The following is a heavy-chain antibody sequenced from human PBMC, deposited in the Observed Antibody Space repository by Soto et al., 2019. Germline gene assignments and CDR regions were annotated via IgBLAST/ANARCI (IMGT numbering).Heavy chain of an antibody. CDR2: IHYSGNT. V-gene: IGHV4-31*03. Sequence: SETLSLTCTVSGGSISSGDYYWSWIRHHPGGGLEWIGYIHYSGNTYYDPSLKSRLTMSVDTSKNQFSLNLSSVTAADTAVYYCARTPGGAPADYYFDYWGLGTLVTVSS. D-gene: IGHD4-17*01. J-gene: IGHJ4*02. CDR3: ARTPGGAPADYYFDY. CDR1: GGSISSGDYY.